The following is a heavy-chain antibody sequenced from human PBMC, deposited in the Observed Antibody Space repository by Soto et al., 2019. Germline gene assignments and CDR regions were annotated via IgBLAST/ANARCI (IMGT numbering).Heavy chain of an antibody. J-gene: IGHJ6*02. V-gene: IGHV3-53*01. CDR3: AREWELPNYYGMDV. CDR1: GFTVSSNY. Sequence: GGSLRLSCAASGFTVSSNYMSWVRQAPGKGLEWVSVIYSGGSTYYADSVKGQFTISRDNSKNTVHLQMNSLRAEDTAVYYCAREWELPNYYGMDVCGQGTTVTVSS. CDR2: IYSGGST. D-gene: IGHD1-26*01.